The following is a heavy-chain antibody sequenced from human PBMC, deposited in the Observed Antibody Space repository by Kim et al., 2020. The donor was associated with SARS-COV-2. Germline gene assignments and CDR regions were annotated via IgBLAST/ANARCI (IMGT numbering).Heavy chain of an antibody. CDR3: VRDGYNQIAFDH. CDR2: ISGTGANA. CDR1: GFALVNYA. J-gene: IGHJ4*02. V-gene: IGHV3-23*01. D-gene: IGHD5-18*01. Sequence: GGSLRLSCGASGFALVNYAMSWVRQAPGKGLEWVSYISGTGANAEYGDSVKGRFTISRDNSKNLLYLQLNSLRAEDTAVYYCVRDGYNQIAFDHWGRGT.